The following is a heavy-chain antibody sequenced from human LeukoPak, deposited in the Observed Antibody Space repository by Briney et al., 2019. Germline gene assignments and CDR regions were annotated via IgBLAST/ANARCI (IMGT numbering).Heavy chain of an antibody. CDR2: IKQDGSEK. Sequence: GGSLRLSCAASGFTFSGYWMSWVRQAPGKGLEWVANIKQDGSEKYFVDSVKGRFTISRDNSKNTLYVQVNSLGTEDTAAYYCAKGSYYDSSGSFYFDYWGQGTLVTVSS. V-gene: IGHV3-7*03. D-gene: IGHD3-22*01. CDR3: AKGSYYDSSGSFYFDY. CDR1: GFTFSGYW. J-gene: IGHJ4*02.